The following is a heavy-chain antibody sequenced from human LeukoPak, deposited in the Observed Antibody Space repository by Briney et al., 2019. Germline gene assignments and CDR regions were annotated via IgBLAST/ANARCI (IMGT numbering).Heavy chain of an antibody. CDR1: GXSFSGCY. J-gene: IGHJ4*02. CDR3: ARGVYGGNLN. Sequence: SETLSLTCAVYGXSFSGCYWSWIRQPPGKGLEWIGEINHSGSTNYNPSLKSRVTISVDTSKNQFSLKLSSVTAADTAVYYCARGVYGGNLNWGQGTVVTVSS. V-gene: IGHV4-34*01. CDR2: INHSGST. D-gene: IGHD4-23*01.